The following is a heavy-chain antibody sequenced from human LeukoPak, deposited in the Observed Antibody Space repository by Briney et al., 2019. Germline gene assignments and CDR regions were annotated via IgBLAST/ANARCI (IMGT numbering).Heavy chain of an antibody. CDR2: ISGDGDKT. D-gene: IGHD6-13*01. J-gene: IGHJ4*02. Sequence: GGSLRLSCAASGFTFRSYAMTWVRQAPGKGLEWVASISGDGDKTKNADSVEGRVIISRDNSKNTLYLQMNSLRAEDTAVYYCAKDGSTSWYYWGQGTLVTVSS. CDR3: AKDGSTSWYY. V-gene: IGHV3-23*01. CDR1: GFTFRSYA.